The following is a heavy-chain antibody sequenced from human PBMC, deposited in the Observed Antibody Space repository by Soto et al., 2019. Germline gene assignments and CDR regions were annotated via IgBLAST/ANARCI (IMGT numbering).Heavy chain of an antibody. D-gene: IGHD6-13*01. Sequence: GGSLRLSCAASGFTFSSYAMSWVRQAPGKGLEWVSAISGSGGSTYSADSVKGRFTISRDNSKNTLYLQMNSLRAEDTAVYYCAKVLFSDLGLAAAGSLFDYWGQGTLVTVSS. CDR2: ISGSGGST. V-gene: IGHV3-23*01. J-gene: IGHJ4*02. CDR3: AKVLFSDLGLAAAGSLFDY. CDR1: GFTFSSYA.